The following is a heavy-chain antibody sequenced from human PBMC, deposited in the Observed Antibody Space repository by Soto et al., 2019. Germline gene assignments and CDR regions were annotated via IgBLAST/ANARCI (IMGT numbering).Heavy chain of an antibody. CDR1: GFTFSSDS. CDR3: ARSRGEAPLWGSYYYYGMDV. J-gene: IGHJ6*02. V-gene: IGHV3-48*02. Sequence: EVQLVESGGGLVQPGGSLRLSCAASGFTFSSDSMNWVRQAPGKGLEWVSYISSSSSTIYYADSVKGRFTISRDNAKNSLYLQMNGLRDEDTAVYYCARSRGEAPLWGSYYYYGMDVWGQGTTVTVSS. CDR2: ISSSSSTI. D-gene: IGHD3-16*01.